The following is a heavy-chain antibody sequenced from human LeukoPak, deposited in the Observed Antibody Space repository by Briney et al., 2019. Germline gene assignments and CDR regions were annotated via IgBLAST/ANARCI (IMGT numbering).Heavy chain of an antibody. CDR3: ARGRPPIVLMGNWFDP. D-gene: IGHD2-8*01. V-gene: IGHV4-34*01. CDR1: GGSFSGYY. J-gene: IGHJ5*02. CDR2: INHSGST. Sequence: PSETLSLTCAVYGGSFSGYYWSWIRQPPGKGLEWIGEINHSGSTNYNPSLKSRVTISVDTSKNQFSLKLSSVTAADTAVYYCARGRPPIVLMGNWFDPWGQGTLVTVSS.